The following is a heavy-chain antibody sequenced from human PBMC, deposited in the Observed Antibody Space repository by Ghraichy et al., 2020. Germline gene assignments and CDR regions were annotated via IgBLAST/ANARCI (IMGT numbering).Heavy chain of an antibody. J-gene: IGHJ4*02. CDR1: GGSFSGYY. V-gene: IGHV4-34*01. CDR2: INHSGST. CDR3: ARGLFYDILTGYHLAYFDY. Sequence: SETLSLTCAVYGGSFSGYYWSWIRQPPGKGLEWIGEINHSGSTNYNPSLKSRVTISVDTSKNQFSLKLSSVTAADTAVYYCARGLFYDILTGYHLAYFDYWGQGTLVTVSS. D-gene: IGHD3-9*01.